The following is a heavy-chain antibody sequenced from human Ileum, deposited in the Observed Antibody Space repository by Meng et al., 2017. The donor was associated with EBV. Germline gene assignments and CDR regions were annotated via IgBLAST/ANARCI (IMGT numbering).Heavy chain of an antibody. CDR3: ARDGYSSGSD. D-gene: IGHD6-19*01. CDR1: GGSVSSGGNY. Sequence: HLEEWGQGLVTPSETLSVTCGASGGSVSSGGNYGSWIRQPPGKGLEWIGYIYNSGSTNYNPSLKSRVTISVDTSKNQFSLKLSSVTAADTAVYYCARDGYSSGSDWGQGTLVTVSS. V-gene: IGHV4-61*08. CDR2: IYNSGST. J-gene: IGHJ4*02.